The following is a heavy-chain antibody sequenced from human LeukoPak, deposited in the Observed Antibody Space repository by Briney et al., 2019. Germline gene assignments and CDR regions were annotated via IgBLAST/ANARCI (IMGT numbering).Heavy chain of an antibody. Sequence: ASVKVSCKASGYTFIGYYIHWVRQAPGQGLEWMGWINPNSGATNYGQKFQGRVTMTRDTSISTAYMDLSRLRSDDTAVYFCAITYTSGSGDAFDVWGQGTMVAVSS. CDR2: INPNSGAT. J-gene: IGHJ3*01. CDR3: AITYTSGSGDAFDV. D-gene: IGHD6-19*01. V-gene: IGHV1-2*02. CDR1: GYTFIGYY.